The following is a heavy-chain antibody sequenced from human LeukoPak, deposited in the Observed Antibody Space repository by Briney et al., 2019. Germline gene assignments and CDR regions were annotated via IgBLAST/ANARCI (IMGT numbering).Heavy chain of an antibody. CDR3: ARSWAEKVPVWGSYRHHDAFDI. Sequence: GESLKISCKGSGYSFPNYWIGWVRQMPGQGLEWMGIIYPGESYTTYKPSFQGQLTISADTSISTAYLQWSSLKASDTAMYYCARSWAEKVPVWGSYRHHDAFDIWGQGTRVTVSS. CDR2: IYPGESYT. CDR1: GYSFPNYW. D-gene: IGHD3-16*02. V-gene: IGHV5-51*01. J-gene: IGHJ3*02.